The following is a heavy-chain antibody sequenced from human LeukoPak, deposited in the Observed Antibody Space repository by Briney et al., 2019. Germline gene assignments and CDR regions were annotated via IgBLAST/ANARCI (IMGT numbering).Heavy chain of an antibody. CDR3: ARVRYGALDV. D-gene: IGHD4-17*01. J-gene: IGHJ6*02. Sequence: PGGSLRLSCAASGFTFSSYAMSWVRQAPGKGLEWVSSMSGSGGSTYYADSVKGRFTISRDDSKNTLYLQMNSLRAEDTAVNYCARVRYGALDVWGQGTPVTVSS. CDR2: MSGSGGST. CDR1: GFTFSSYA. V-gene: IGHV3-23*01.